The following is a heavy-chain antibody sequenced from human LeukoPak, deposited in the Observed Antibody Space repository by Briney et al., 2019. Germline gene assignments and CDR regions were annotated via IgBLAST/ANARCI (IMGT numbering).Heavy chain of an antibody. CDR1: GGTCISYA. Sequence: SVKVSCKASGGTCISYAISWVRQAPGQGLERRGRIIPILGIANYAQKFQARVTITADKSTSTAYMELSSLRSEDTAVYYCARATDRGYSSGRFDYWGQGTLVTVSS. CDR2: IIPILGIA. CDR3: ARATDRGYSSGRFDY. J-gene: IGHJ4*02. D-gene: IGHD5-18*01. V-gene: IGHV1-69*04.